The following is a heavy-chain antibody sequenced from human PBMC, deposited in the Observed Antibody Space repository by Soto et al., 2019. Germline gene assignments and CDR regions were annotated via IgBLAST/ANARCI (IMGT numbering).Heavy chain of an antibody. V-gene: IGHV4-59*01. Sequence: PSETLSLTCTVSGVSITTYYWTWLRQPPGRGLEWIGYIYHSGRTNCNPPLKSRVTMSVDTSKNQFSLKLSSVTAADTAVYYCARDLTIGGFFDPWGQGTLVTVSS. CDR2: IYHSGRT. J-gene: IGHJ5*02. CDR1: GVSITTYY. D-gene: IGHD3-10*01. CDR3: ARDLTIGGFFDP.